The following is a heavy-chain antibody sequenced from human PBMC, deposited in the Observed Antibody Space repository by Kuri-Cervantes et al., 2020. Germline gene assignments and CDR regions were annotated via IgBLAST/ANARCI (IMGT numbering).Heavy chain of an antibody. CDR2: INHSGST. CDR1: GGSFSGYY. D-gene: IGHD1-26*01. CDR3: ARVAYSRSNKNNWFDP. V-gene: IGHV4-34*01. Sequence: ESLKISCAVYGGSFSGYYWSWIRQPPGKGLEWIGEINHSGSTNYNPSLKSRVTISVDTSKNQFSLNLASVTAADTAVYYCARVAYSRSNKNNWFDPWGQGTLVTVSS. J-gene: IGHJ5*02.